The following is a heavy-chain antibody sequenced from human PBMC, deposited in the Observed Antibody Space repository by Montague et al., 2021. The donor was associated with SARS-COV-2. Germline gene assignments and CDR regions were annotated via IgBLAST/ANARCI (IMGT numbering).Heavy chain of an antibody. V-gene: IGHV4-61*02. CDR3: AREVYQLPNTYYYYYGMDV. CDR2: IYTSGST. CDR1: GGSISSGSYY. D-gene: IGHD2-2*01. Sequence: TLSLTCTVSGGSISSGSYYWSWLRQPAGKGLEWIGRIYTSGSTNYNPSLKSRVTISVDTSKNQFSLKLSSVTAADTAVYYCAREVYQLPNTYYYYYGMDVWGHGTTVTVSS. J-gene: IGHJ6*02.